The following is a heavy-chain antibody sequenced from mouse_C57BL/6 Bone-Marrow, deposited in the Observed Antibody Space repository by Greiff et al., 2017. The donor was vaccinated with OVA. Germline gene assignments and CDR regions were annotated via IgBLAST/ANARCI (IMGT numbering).Heavy chain of an antibody. D-gene: IGHD2-10*01. CDR1: GFNIKDDY. V-gene: IGHV14-4*01. J-gene: IGHJ3*01. CDR3: TSPLLANPPWFAY. Sequence: VQLQQSGAELVRPGASVKLSCTASGFNIKDDYMHWVKQRPEQGLEWIGWIDPENGDTEYASKFQGKATITADTSSNTAYLQLSSLTSEDTAVYYFTSPLLANPPWFAYWGQGTLVTVSA. CDR2: IDPENGDT.